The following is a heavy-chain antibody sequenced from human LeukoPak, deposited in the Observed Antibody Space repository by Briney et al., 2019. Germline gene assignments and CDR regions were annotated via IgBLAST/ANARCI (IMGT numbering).Heavy chain of an antibody. CDR2: ISSRSSYI. Sequence: GGSLRLSCAASGFTFSSYSMNWVRQAPGKGLEWVSSISSRSSYIYYADSVKGRFTISRDNAKNSLYLQMNSLRAEDTAVYYCARGTRYRSPYYMDVWGKGTTVTVSS. V-gene: IGHV3-21*01. CDR1: GFTFSSYS. CDR3: ARGTRYRSPYYMDV. J-gene: IGHJ6*03. D-gene: IGHD1-14*01.